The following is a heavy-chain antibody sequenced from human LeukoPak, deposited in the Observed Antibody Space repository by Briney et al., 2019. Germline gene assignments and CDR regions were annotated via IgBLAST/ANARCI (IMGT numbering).Heavy chain of an antibody. Sequence: GASVKVSCKASGNTFTSYYMHWVRQAPGQGLEWMGWINPNGGGTNYAQKFQDTVTMTTDTSISTAYMELSGLRSDDTAVYYCARGGAYFDYRGQGTLVTVSS. CDR1: GNTFTSYY. D-gene: IGHD4/OR15-4a*01. CDR3: ARGGAYFDY. CDR2: INPNGGGT. J-gene: IGHJ4*02. V-gene: IGHV1-2*02.